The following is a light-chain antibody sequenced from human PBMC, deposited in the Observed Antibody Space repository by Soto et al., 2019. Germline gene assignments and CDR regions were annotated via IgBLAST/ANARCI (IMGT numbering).Light chain of an antibody. J-gene: IGKJ4*01. V-gene: IGKV3-20*01. CDR1: QSVSSSY. Sequence: EIVLTQSPGTLSLSPGERATLSCRASQSVSSSYLAWYQQKPGQAPRLLIYGASSSATGIPDRFSGSGSGTDVTLTISSLEHEDFAVYYCHQYDGSHITFGGGNNVHIK. CDR3: HQYDGSHIT. CDR2: GAS.